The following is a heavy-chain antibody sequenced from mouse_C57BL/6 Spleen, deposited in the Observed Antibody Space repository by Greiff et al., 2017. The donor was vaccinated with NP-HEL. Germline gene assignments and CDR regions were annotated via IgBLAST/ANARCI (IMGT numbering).Heavy chain of an antibody. V-gene: IGHV1-82*01. CDR1: GYAFSSSW. Sequence: QVQLQQSGPELVKPGASVKISCKASGYAFSSSWMNWVKQRPGKGLEWIGRIYPGDGDTNYNGKFKGKATLTADKSSSTAYMQLSSLTSEDSAVYFCAREGGIYYYGSSYGYFDVWGTGTTVTVSS. J-gene: IGHJ1*03. D-gene: IGHD1-1*01. CDR3: AREGGIYYYGSSYGYFDV. CDR2: IYPGDGDT.